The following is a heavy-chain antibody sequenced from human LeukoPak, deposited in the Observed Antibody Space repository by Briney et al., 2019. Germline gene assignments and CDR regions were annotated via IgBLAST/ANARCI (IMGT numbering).Heavy chain of an antibody. V-gene: IGHV3-23*01. Sequence: GGSLRLSCAASGFSFSSYAMSWVRQAPGKGLEWVSVIGGGPGNTYYADSVKGRFTISRDNSKNTLYLQMNSLRAEDTAVYYCARTGGSQGGNYWGQGTLVTVSS. CDR3: ARTGGSQGGNY. CDR2: IGGGPGNT. D-gene: IGHD1-26*01. J-gene: IGHJ4*02. CDR1: GFSFSSYA.